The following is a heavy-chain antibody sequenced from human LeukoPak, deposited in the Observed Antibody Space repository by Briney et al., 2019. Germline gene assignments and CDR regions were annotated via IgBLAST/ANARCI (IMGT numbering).Heavy chain of an antibody. CDR2: INPNVGST. CDR3: ARGLSGTSRMGNEY. Sequence: ASVKVSCKASGYTFTSYYVHSVRQAPGQGLEWMGVINPNVGSTTYAQKFQGRVTITRDTSTSTVYMELSSLRSEDTAVYYRARGLSGTSRMGNEYWGPGTLVTVSS. V-gene: IGHV1-46*01. J-gene: IGHJ4*02. D-gene: IGHD2-2*01. CDR1: GYTFTSYY.